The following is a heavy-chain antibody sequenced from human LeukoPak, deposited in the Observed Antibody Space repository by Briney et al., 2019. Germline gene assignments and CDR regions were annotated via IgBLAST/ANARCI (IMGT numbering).Heavy chain of an antibody. J-gene: IGHJ4*02. D-gene: IGHD1-26*01. Sequence: PEASVKASCKASGYTFTGYYMHWVRQAPGQGLEWMGRINPNSGGTNYAQKFQGRVTMTRDTSISTAYMELSRLRSDDTAVYYCARVGIVGATNLDYWGQGTLVTVSS. V-gene: IGHV1-2*06. CDR2: INPNSGGT. CDR1: GYTFTGYY. CDR3: ARVGIVGATNLDY.